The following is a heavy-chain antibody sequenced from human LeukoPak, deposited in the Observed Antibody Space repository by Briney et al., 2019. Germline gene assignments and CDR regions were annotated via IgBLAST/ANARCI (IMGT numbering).Heavy chain of an antibody. J-gene: IGHJ4*02. CDR2: INHSGST. CDR3: AGASYDSSGVH. Sequence: KTSETLSLTCAVYGGSFSGYYWSWIRQPPGKGLEWIGEINHSGSTNYSPSLKSRVTISVDTSKNQFSLKLSSVTAADTAVYYCAGASYDSSGVHWGQGTLVTVSS. V-gene: IGHV4-34*01. D-gene: IGHD3-22*01. CDR1: GGSFSGYY.